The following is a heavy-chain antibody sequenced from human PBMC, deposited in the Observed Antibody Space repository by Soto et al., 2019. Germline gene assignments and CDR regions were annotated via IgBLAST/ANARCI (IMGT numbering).Heavy chain of an antibody. CDR2: ISSSSSYI. CDR3: ATLISMIVPVAPFDY. CDR1: GFTFSSYS. V-gene: IGHV3-21*01. Sequence: PGGSLRLCCAASGFTFSSYSMNWVRQAPGKGLEWVSSISSSSSYIYYADSVKGRFTISRDNAKNSLYLQMNSLRAEDTAVYYCATLISMIVPVAPFDYWGQGTLVTVSS. J-gene: IGHJ4*02. D-gene: IGHD3-22*01.